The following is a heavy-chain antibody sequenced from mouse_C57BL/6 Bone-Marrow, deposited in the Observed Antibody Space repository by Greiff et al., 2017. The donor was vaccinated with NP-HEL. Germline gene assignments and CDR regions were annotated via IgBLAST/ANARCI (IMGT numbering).Heavy chain of an antibody. Sequence: EVKVVESGGGLVKPGGFLKLSCAASGFTFSSYAMSWVRQTPEKRLEWVATISDGGSYTYYPDNVKGRFTISRDNAKNNLYLQMSHLKSEDTAMYYCANFYFDYWGQGTTLTVSS. CDR2: ISDGGSYT. V-gene: IGHV5-4*03. CDR3: ANFYFDY. J-gene: IGHJ2*01. CDR1: GFTFSSYA.